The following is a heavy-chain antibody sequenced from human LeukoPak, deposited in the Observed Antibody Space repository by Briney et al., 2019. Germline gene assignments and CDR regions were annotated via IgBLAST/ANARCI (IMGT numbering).Heavy chain of an antibody. CDR3: ARDAVSALYGMDV. CDR2: IYYSGST. CDR1: GGSISSYY. D-gene: IGHD2-8*01. J-gene: IGHJ6*02. V-gene: IGHV4-59*01. Sequence: SETLSLTCTVSGGSISSYYWSWIRQPPGKGLEWIGYIYYSGSTNYNPSLKSRVTISVGTSKNQFSLKLSSVTAADTAVYYCARDAVSALYGMDVWGQGTTVTVSS.